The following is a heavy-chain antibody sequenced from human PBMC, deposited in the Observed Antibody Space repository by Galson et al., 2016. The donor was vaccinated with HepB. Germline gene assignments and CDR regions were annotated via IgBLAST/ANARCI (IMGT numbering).Heavy chain of an antibody. V-gene: IGHV3-72*01. CDR2: SRNRARDYST. Sequence: SLRLSCAASGFTFSDYFIDWVRQVPGKGLEWVGRSRNRARDYSTEYAASVRGRFIISRDDSGSAVFLQMNTLKTEDTAVYYCARDRDWTYDYWGRGTLVTVSS. CDR3: ARDRDWTYDY. CDR1: GFTFSDYF. J-gene: IGHJ4*02. D-gene: IGHD3/OR15-3a*01.